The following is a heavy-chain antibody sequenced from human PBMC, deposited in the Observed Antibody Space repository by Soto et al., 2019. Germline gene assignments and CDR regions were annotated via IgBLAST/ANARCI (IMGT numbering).Heavy chain of an antibody. CDR2: INAGNGNT. Sequence: ASVKVSCKASGYTFTSYAMHWVRQAPGQRLEWMGWINAGNGNTKYSQKFQGRVTITRDTSASTAYMELSSLRSDDTAVYYCARASGSSYWFDPWGRGTLVPVPS. CDR3: ARASGSSYWFDP. J-gene: IGHJ5*02. V-gene: IGHV1-3*01. D-gene: IGHD1-26*01. CDR1: GYTFTSYA.